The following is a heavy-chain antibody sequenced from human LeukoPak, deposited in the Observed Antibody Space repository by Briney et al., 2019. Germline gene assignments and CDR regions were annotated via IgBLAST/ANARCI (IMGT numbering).Heavy chain of an antibody. D-gene: IGHD4/OR15-4a*01. CDR3: ATLKAALTIFDN. Sequence: PGGSLRLSCAASGFICSSCWMSWVRQAPGKGLEWVASIKQDGSEKYHADPVKGRFTISRDNAKNSLYLQMNSLRAEDTAVYYFATLKAALTIFDNWGQGTLVTVSS. J-gene: IGHJ4*02. CDR2: IKQDGSEK. V-gene: IGHV3-7*01. CDR1: GFICSSCW.